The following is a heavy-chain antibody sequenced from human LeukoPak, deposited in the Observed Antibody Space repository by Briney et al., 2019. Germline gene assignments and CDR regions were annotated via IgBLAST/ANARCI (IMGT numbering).Heavy chain of an antibody. CDR1: GITFTGYW. CDR3: ARDLMSSRKGFDP. Sequence: PGGSLRLSCAASGITFTGYWMHWVRQAPGKGLVWVSRINSDGSSTSYADSVKGRFTISRDNAKNTVYLQMRSLRAEDTAVYYCARDLMSSRKGFDPWGQGTLVTVSS. CDR2: INSDGSST. V-gene: IGHV3-74*01. J-gene: IGHJ5*02. D-gene: IGHD3-16*02.